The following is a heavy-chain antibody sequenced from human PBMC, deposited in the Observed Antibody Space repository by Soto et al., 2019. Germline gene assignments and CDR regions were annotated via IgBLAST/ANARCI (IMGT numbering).Heavy chain of an antibody. CDR1: GYTFTSYD. D-gene: IGHD2-15*01. V-gene: IGHV1-8*01. CDR3: ARGAIGYCSGGSCSGYWYFDL. CDR2: MNPHSGNT. Sequence: QVQLVQSGAEVKKPGASVKVSCKASGYTFTSYDINWVRQATGQGLEWMGWMNPHSGNTGYAQKFQGRVPMTRNTAISPAYRELSSLRSEDTAVYYCARGAIGYCSGGSCSGYWYFDLWGRGTLVTVSS. J-gene: IGHJ2*01.